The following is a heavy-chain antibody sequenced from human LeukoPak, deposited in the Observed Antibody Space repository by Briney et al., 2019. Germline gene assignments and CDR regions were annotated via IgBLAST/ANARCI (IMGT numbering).Heavy chain of an antibody. CDR3: ARAPMWVPAAIGDGTSYYYMDV. J-gene: IGHJ6*03. V-gene: IGHV1-69*05. Sequence: SVTVSCKGSGYTFTSYGISWVRQAQRQGKEWMGGSIPIFGRANYAQKFQGRLTITTDESTSTAYMELSTLTSEATAVYYCARAPMWVPAAIGDGTSYYYMDVCGTGTPVTASS. D-gene: IGHD2-2*02. CDR1: GYTFTSYG. CDR2: SIPIFGRA.